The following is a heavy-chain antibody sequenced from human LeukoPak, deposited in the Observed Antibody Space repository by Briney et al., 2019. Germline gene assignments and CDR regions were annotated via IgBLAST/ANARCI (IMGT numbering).Heavy chain of an antibody. D-gene: IGHD6-19*01. CDR2: INWNGGST. J-gene: IGHJ4*02. CDR3: ARDKWAVAGPAIFDY. CDR1: GFTFEDYG. V-gene: IGHV3-20*04. Sequence: RAGGSLRLSCAASGFTFEDYGMGWVRQVPGKGLEWVSGINWNGGSTGYADSVKGRFTISRDNTKNSLYLQMNGLRAEDTALYYCARDKWAVAGPAIFDYWGQGILVTVSS.